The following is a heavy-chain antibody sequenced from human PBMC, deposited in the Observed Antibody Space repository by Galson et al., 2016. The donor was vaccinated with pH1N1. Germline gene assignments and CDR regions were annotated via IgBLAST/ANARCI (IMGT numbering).Heavy chain of an antibody. CDR1: GFTFSSYW. CDR3: VGPLGNPPGY. J-gene: IGHJ4*02. Sequence: SLRLSCAASGFTFSSYWMSWVRQAPGKGLEWVANIKQDGSEKYYVDSVKGRFTISRDNAKKSLYLQMNSLSAEDTAVYFCVGPLGNPPGYWGQGTLVTVSS. D-gene: IGHD1-14*01. CDR2: IKQDGSEK. V-gene: IGHV3-7*01.